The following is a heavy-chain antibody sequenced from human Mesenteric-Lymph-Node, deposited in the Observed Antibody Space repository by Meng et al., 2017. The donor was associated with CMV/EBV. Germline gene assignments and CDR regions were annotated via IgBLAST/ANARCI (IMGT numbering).Heavy chain of an antibody. V-gene: IGHV4-39*07. J-gene: IGHJ5*02. CDR1: GASITSSDYY. CDR2: IYHSGTT. CDR3: ARVFPPFLGIVKISLNWFDP. Sequence: SETLSLTCTVSGASITSSDYYWGWIRQPPGKGLEWIGNIYHSGTTSYNPSLKSRVTMSMDTSNNQFSLELNFVTAADTAVYYCARVFPPFLGIVKISLNWFDPWGQGMLVTVSS. D-gene: IGHD3-16*02.